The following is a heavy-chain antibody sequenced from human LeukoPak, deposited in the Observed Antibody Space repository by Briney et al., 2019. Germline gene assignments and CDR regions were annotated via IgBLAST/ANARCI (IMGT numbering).Heavy chain of an antibody. J-gene: IGHJ4*02. CDR2: MNPNSGAT. V-gene: IGHV1-2*02. CDR3: ARSGITTIPNFDY. Sequence: ASVKVSCKASGYTFSGYHIHWVRQAPGQGLEWMGWMNPNSGATNNAQKFQGRVTLSRDTSISTAYMELRKLRSDDTAVYYCARSGITTIPNFDYWGQGTLVTVSS. CDR1: GYTFSGYH. D-gene: IGHD1/OR15-1a*01.